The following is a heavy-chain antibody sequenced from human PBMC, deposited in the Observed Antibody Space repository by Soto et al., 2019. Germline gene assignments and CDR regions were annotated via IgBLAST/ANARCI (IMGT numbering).Heavy chain of an antibody. CDR3: VRERVAAAGISYSHYGMDV. V-gene: IGHV3-74*01. CDR2: INSDVRSA. CDR1: GFTFSSYW. J-gene: IGHJ6*02. D-gene: IGHD6-13*01. Sequence: EVQVVESGGGLVQPGGSLRLSCAASGFTFSSYWMHWVRQAPGKGLVWVSRINSDVRSASYADSVKGRFTISRDNAKNTVSLRRNSRRAEDTAVYYCVRERVAAAGISYSHYGMDVWGQGTTVTVSS.